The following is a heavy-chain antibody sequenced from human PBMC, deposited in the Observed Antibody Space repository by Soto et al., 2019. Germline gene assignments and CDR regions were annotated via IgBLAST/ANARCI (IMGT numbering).Heavy chain of an antibody. V-gene: IGHV4-30-4*01. CDR2: IYYSGST. Sequence: QVQLQESGPGLVKPSQTLSLTCTVSGGSISSGDYYWSWIRQPPGKGLEWIGYIYYSGSTYYNPSLKSRVTISVDTSKNQFSLKLGSVTAADTAVYYCAGAHCSGGSCYYYYGMDVWGQGTTVTVSS. CDR1: GGSISSGDYY. D-gene: IGHD2-15*01. CDR3: AGAHCSGGSCYYYYGMDV. J-gene: IGHJ6*02.